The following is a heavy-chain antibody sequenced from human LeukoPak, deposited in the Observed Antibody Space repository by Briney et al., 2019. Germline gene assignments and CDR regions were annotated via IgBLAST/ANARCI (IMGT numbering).Heavy chain of an antibody. V-gene: IGHV3-23*01. CDR3: ASGRYSNYFDY. J-gene: IGHJ4*02. Sequence: PGGSLRLSCAASGFTFSSYAMSWVRQAPGKGLEWVSANSGSGGSTYYADSVKGRFTISSDNAQNSLYLQMNSLRAEDTAVYYCASGRYSNYFDYWGQGTLVTVSS. D-gene: IGHD4-11*01. CDR2: NSGSGGST. CDR1: GFTFSSYA.